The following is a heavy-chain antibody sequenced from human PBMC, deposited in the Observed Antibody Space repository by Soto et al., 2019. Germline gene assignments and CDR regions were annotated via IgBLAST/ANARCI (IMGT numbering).Heavy chain of an antibody. CDR1: GGTFSSYT. J-gene: IGHJ4*02. V-gene: IGHV1-69*08. CDR3: AREGSYGDRKFDY. D-gene: IGHD4-17*01. Sequence: QVQLVQSGAEVKKPGSSVKVSCKASGGTFSSYTISWVRQAPGQGLEWMGRIIPILGIANYAQKFQGRVTITAEKSTSTAYMELSSLRSEDTAVYYCAREGSYGDRKFDYWGQGTLVTVSS. CDR2: IIPILGIA.